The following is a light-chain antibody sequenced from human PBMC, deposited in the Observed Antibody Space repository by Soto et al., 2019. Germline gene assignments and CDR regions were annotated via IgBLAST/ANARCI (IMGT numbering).Light chain of an antibody. CDR1: QSVSSTS. J-gene: IGKJ4*01. CDR2: GAS. V-gene: IGKV3-20*01. CDR3: QHYDVSWLT. Sequence: EIVLTQSPGTLSLSPGERATLSCRASQSVSSTSLAWYQQKPGQAPRLLMYGASSRATGIPDRFSGSGSGTDVTLTISRLQPEDFEVYYCQHYDVSWLTFGGGTNVEIK.